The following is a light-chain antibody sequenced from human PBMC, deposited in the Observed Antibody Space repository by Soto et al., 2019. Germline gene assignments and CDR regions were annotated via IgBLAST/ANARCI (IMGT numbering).Light chain of an antibody. V-gene: IGLV2-14*01. Sequence: SVLTQPASVSGSPGQSITISCTGTSSDVGGYNYVSWYQQHPGKAPKLMIYDVSNRPSGVSNRFSGSKSGNTASLTISGLQAEDEADYYCSSYTSSSTSGFGGGTKVTVL. J-gene: IGLJ2*01. CDR2: DVS. CDR3: SSYTSSSTSG. CDR1: SSDVGGYNY.